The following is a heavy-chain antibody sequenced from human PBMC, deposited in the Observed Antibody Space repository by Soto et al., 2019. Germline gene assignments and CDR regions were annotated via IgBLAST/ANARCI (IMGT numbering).Heavy chain of an antibody. CDR2: IYSGGST. Sequence: GGSLRLSCAASGFTVSSNYMSWVRQAPGKGLEWVSVIYSGGSTYYADSVKGRFTISRHNSKNTLYLQMNSLRAEDTAVYYCARHAEELLWFGELQPYYYYYYMDVWGKGTTVTVSS. CDR1: GFTVSSNY. CDR3: ARHAEELLWFGELQPYYYYYYMDV. J-gene: IGHJ6*03. V-gene: IGHV3-53*04. D-gene: IGHD3-10*01.